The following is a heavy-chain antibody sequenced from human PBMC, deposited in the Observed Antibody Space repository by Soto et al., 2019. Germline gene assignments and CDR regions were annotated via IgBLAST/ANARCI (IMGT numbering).Heavy chain of an antibody. V-gene: IGHV4-34*01. CDR3: ARVPRRRAIDSSGYVDY. D-gene: IGHD3-22*01. CDR1: GGSFSGYY. CDR2: INHSGST. J-gene: IGHJ4*02. Sequence: QVQLQQWGAGLLKPSETLSLTCAVYGGSFSGYYWSWIRQPPGKGLEWIGEINHSGSTNYNPSLKRRVTISVDTSKNQFSLKLSSVTAADTAVYYCARVPRRRAIDSSGYVDYWGQGTLVTVSS.